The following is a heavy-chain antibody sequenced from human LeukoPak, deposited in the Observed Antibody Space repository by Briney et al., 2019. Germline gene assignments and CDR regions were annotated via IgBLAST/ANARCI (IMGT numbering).Heavy chain of an antibody. D-gene: IGHD3-16*01. CDR2: IYYSGIT. CDR1: GGSISSSNYY. J-gene: IGHJ4*02. V-gene: IGHV4-39*07. CDR3: TRLGRGSGLWHFDY. Sequence: PSETLSLTCTVSGGSISSSNYYWGWIRQPPGRGLEWIGSIYYSGITHYNPSLKSRVTISVDRSKNQFSLKLSSVTAADTAVYYCTRLGRGSGLWHFDYWGQGTLVTVSS.